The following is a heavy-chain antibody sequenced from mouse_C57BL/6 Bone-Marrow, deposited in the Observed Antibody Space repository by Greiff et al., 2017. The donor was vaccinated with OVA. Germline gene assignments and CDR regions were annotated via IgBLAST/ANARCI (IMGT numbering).Heavy chain of an antibody. J-gene: IGHJ4*01. CDR2: IWSGGST. CDR3: ARREGYYGSSYGAMDY. V-gene: IGHV2-2*01. D-gene: IGHD1-1*01. Sequence: VQLVESGPGLVQPSQSLSITCTVSGFSLTSYGVHWVRQSPGKGPEWLGVIWSGGSTDYNAAFISRLSISKDNSKSQVFFKMNSLQADDTAIYYCARREGYYGSSYGAMDYWGQGTSVTVSS. CDR1: GFSLTSYG.